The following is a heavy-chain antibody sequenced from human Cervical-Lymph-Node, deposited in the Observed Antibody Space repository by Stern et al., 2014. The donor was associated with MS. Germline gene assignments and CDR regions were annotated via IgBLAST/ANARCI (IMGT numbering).Heavy chain of an antibody. D-gene: IGHD3-16*01. Sequence: QLVESGPEVKKPGASVMVSCKTSGYTFTNYYIHLVRQAPGQGLEWMGIINPNGSVTASAQKFQGRLTMTRDTSKTTVYMRLITLTSEDTAMYYCTRAVGGVGREWGQGTLVFVSS. CDR2: INPNGSVT. J-gene: IGHJ4*02. CDR1: GYTFTNYY. CDR3: TRAVGGVGRE. V-gene: IGHV1-46*01.